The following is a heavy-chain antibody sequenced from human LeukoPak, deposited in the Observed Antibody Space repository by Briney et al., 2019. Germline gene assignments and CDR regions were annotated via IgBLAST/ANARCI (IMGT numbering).Heavy chain of an antibody. Sequence: GGSLRLSCAASGFTFSDYYMSWIRQAPGKGLEWVSYISSSGSTIYYADSVKGRFTISRDNAKNSLYLQMNSLRAEDTAVYYCAKEATVTTFFWYFDLWGRGTLVTVSS. CDR1: GFTFSDYY. CDR3: AKEATVTTFFWYFDL. CDR2: ISSSGSTI. J-gene: IGHJ2*01. D-gene: IGHD4-17*01. V-gene: IGHV3-11*04.